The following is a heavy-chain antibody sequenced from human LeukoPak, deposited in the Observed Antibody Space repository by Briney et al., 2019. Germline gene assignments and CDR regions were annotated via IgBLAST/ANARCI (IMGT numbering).Heavy chain of an antibody. CDR1: GFIFSSYV. V-gene: IGHV3-30-3*01. Sequence: GRSLRLSCAASGFIFSSYVMHWVRQAPGKGLEWVAVISYDGINKYYAGSVKGRFTISRDNPKNTLSLQMNSLRADDTAVYYCARPGVPAIRGRFGYWGQGTLVTVSS. CDR2: ISYDGINK. J-gene: IGHJ4*02. D-gene: IGHD2-21*02. CDR3: ARPGVPAIRGRFGY.